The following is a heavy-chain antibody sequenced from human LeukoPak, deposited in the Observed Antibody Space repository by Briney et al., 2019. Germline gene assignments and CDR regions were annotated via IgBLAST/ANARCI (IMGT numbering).Heavy chain of an antibody. Sequence: GGSLRLSCAASGFTFSSYWMSWVRQAPGKGLEWVANIKQDGSKKYYVDSVKGRFTISRDNAKNSLYLQMNSLRAEDTALYYCAKGLYISSSDYGMDVWGQGTTVTVSS. V-gene: IGHV3-7*03. CDR1: GFTFSSYW. J-gene: IGHJ6*02. CDR2: IKQDGSKK. CDR3: AKGLYISSSDYGMDV. D-gene: IGHD3-9*01.